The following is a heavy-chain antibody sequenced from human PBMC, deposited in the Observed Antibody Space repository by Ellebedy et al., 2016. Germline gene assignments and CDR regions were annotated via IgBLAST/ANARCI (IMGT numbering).Heavy chain of an antibody. CDR1: GGSFSGYY. V-gene: IGHV4-34*01. Sequence: GSLRLXCAVYGGSFSGYYWSWIRQPPGKGLEWIGEINHSGSTNYNPSLKSRVTISVDTSKNQFSLKLSSVTAADTAVYYCARLHGDIVVVPAAPWGQGTLVTVSS. D-gene: IGHD2-2*01. CDR2: INHSGST. CDR3: ARLHGDIVVVPAAP. J-gene: IGHJ5*02.